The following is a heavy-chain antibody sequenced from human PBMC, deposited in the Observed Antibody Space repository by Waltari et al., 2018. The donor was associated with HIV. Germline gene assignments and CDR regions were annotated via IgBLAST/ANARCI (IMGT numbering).Heavy chain of an antibody. J-gene: IGHJ4*02. D-gene: IGHD6-19*01. CDR1: GGTFSSYA. V-gene: IGHV1-69*01. CDR3: ARDPALGYSSGWDYFDY. Sequence: QVQLVQSGAEVKKPGSSVKVSCKASGGTFSSYAISWVRQAPGQGLEWMGGINPIFGTANYAQKFQGRVTITADESTSTAYMELSSLRSEDTAVYYCARDPALGYSSGWDYFDYWGQGTLVTVSS. CDR2: INPIFGTA.